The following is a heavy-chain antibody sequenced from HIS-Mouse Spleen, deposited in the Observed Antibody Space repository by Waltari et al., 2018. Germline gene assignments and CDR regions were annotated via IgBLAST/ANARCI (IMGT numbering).Heavy chain of an antibody. CDR1: GFTFSSYA. D-gene: IGHD1-26*01. V-gene: IGHV3-30-3*01. CDR2: ISYDGSNK. CDR3: ARVISGSYSLFDY. Sequence: QVQLVESGGGVVQPGRSLRLSCAASGFTFSSYAMHWVRQAPGKGLGWVEVISYDGSNKYYADSVKGRFTISRDNSKNTLYLQMNSLRAEDTAVYYCARVISGSYSLFDYWGQGTLVTVSS. J-gene: IGHJ4*02.